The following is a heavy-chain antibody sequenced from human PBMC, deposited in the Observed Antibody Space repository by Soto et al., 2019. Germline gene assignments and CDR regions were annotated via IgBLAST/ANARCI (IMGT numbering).Heavy chain of an antibody. V-gene: IGHV3-30*04. D-gene: IGHD6-19*01. J-gene: IGHJ4*02. Sequence: QVQLVESGGGVVQPGGSLRLSCAASGFTFSSYAMHWVRQAPGKGLEWVAVTSDDGRNKYYADSVKGRFTISRDNSKNTLYLQMNSLRAEDTAVYYGARDGYISGGGRFDYWGQGTLVTVSS. CDR3: ARDGYISGGGRFDY. CDR1: GFTFSSYA. CDR2: TSDDGRNK.